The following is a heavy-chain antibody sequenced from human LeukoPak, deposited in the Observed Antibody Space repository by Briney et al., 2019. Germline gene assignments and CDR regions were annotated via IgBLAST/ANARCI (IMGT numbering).Heavy chain of an antibody. D-gene: IGHD5-18*01. CDR1: GGSFSGYY. CDR2: INHSGST. J-gene: IGHJ4*02. Sequence: SETLSLTCAVCGGSFSGYYWSWIRQPPGKGLEWIGEINHSGSTNYNPSLKSRVTISVDTSKNQFSLKLSSVTAADTAVYYCARQGYSYGLWGQGTLVTVSS. CDR3: ARQGYSYGL. V-gene: IGHV4-34*01.